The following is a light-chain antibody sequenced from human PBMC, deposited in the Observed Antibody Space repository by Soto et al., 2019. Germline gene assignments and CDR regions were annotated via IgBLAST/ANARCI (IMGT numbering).Light chain of an antibody. CDR3: GTWDSSLSAVV. V-gene: IGLV1-51*01. CDR1: RSNIGNNY. J-gene: IGLJ2*01. CDR2: DNN. Sequence: QSVLTQPPSVSAAPGQKVTISCSGSRSNIGNNYVSWYQQLPGTAPKLLIYDNNKRPAGIPDRFSGSKSGTSATLGITGLQTGDDADYYCGTWDSSLSAVVFGRGTKVTVL.